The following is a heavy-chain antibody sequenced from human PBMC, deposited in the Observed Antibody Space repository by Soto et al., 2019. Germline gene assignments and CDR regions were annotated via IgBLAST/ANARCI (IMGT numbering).Heavy chain of an antibody. V-gene: IGHV1-69*06. D-gene: IGHD6-19*01. CDR2: IIPIFGTA. CDR1: VASYSDYA. Sequence: SVKVSCKASVASYSDYAIAWVRQAPGQGLEWMGGIIPIFGTANYAQKFQGRVTITADKSTSTAYMELSSLRSKDTAVYYCARAPRYSSGWYEDFYYYYYGMDVWGQGTTVTVSS. CDR3: ARAPRYSSGWYEDFYYYYYGMDV. J-gene: IGHJ6*02.